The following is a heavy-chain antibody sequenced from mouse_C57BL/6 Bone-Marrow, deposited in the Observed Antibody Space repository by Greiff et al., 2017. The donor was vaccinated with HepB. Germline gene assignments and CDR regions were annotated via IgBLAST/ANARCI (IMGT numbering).Heavy chain of an antibody. J-gene: IGHJ3*01. CDR3: TTYCDYPSWFAY. V-gene: IGHV14-4*01. CDR2: IDPENGDT. D-gene: IGHD2-4*01. CDR1: GFNIKDDY. Sequence: VQLQQSGAELVRPGASVKLSCTASGFNIKDDYMHWVKQRPEQGLEWIGWIDPENGDTEYASKFQGKATITADTSSNTAYLQLSSLTSEDTAVYYCTTYCDYPSWFAYWGQGTLVTVSA.